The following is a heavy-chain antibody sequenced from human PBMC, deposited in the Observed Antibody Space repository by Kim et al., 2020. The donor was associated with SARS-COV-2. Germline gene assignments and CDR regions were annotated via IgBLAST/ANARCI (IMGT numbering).Heavy chain of an antibody. CDR2: IKEDGSEA. CDR3: MRDPGTD. CDR1: GFIIRTYW. Sequence: GGSLRLSCVASGFIIRTYWMTWVRQPPGKGLEWVGNIKEDGSEAYYAYSVTGRFTISRDNAKNSLYLQMHSLRAEDTDVYDYMRDPGTDWGKLTRGIVSS. V-gene: IGHV3-7*01. D-gene: IGHD1-1*01. J-gene: IGHJ4*02.